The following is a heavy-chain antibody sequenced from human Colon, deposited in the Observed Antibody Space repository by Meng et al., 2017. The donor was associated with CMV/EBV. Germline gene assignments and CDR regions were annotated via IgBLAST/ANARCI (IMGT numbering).Heavy chain of an antibody. CDR3: VRESWYFDF. Sequence: QVQLEQFGTEVKKHWASVKVSCKTSGYTVTANHLHWVRQAPGQGIEWMGWIYPQDGGTYFAQKFQDRVTLTRDTSITTAYMELSGLTSDDSAIYYCVRESWYFDFWGEGTLVTVSS. D-gene: IGHD6-13*01. CDR1: GYTVTANH. V-gene: IGHV1-2*02. CDR2: IYPQDGGT. J-gene: IGHJ4*02.